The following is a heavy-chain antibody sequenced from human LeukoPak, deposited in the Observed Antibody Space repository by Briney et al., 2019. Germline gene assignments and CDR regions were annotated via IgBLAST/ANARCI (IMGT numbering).Heavy chain of an antibody. Sequence: GGSLRLSCAASGFTFSTYSMNWVRQAPGKGLEWVSYISGSSSTIYYADSVKGRFTISRDNAKNSLYLQMNSLRAEDTAVYYCARDRSYYPPPFDYWGQGTLVTVSS. CDR2: ISGSSSTI. J-gene: IGHJ4*02. CDR3: ARDRSYYPPPFDY. V-gene: IGHV3-48*04. D-gene: IGHD1-26*01. CDR1: GFTFSTYS.